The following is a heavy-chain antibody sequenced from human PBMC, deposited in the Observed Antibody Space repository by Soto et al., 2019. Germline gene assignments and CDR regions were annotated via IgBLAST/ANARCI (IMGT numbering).Heavy chain of an antibody. V-gene: IGHV4-31*03. Sequence: PSETLSLTCTVSGGSISSGGYYWSWIRQHPGKGLEWIGYIYYSGSTYYNPSLKSRVTISVDTSKNQFSLKLSSVTAADTAVYYCASPAGTYYDILTGYSNWYLDLWGRVTLVTVS. D-gene: IGHD3-9*01. CDR3: ASPAGTYYDILTGYSNWYLDL. J-gene: IGHJ2*01. CDR1: GGSISSGGYY. CDR2: IYYSGST.